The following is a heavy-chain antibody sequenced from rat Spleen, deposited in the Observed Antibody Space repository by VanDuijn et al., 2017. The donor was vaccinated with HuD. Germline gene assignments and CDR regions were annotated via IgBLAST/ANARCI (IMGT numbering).Heavy chain of an antibody. D-gene: IGHD1-11*01. CDR2: IIYDGTYT. CDR1: GFTFSDYA. V-gene: IGHV5-7*01. CDR3: TRDDGGYSELNFDY. Sequence: EVQLVESGGGLVQPGRSLKLSCAASGFTFSDYAMAWVRQAPKKGLEWVATIIYDGTYTYYRDSVKGRFTLSRDNAETTLYLQMNSLRSEDTATYYCTRDDGGYSELNFDYWGQGVMVTVSS. J-gene: IGHJ2*01.